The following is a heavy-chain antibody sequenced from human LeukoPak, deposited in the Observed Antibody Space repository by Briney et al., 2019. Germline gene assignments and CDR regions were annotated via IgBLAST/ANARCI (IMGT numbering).Heavy chain of an antibody. CDR1: GFTFSNYW. D-gene: IGHD2-15*01. Sequence: GGSLRLSCAASGFTFSNYWMSWVRQAPGKGLEWVANIKQDGSEKSYVGSVTGRFTISRDNAKNSLYMQMNSLKAEDTAVYYCVRQRRYCSGDSCYQRTFDYWGQGTLVTVSS. J-gene: IGHJ4*02. V-gene: IGHV3-7*01. CDR2: IKQDGSEK. CDR3: VRQRRYCSGDSCYQRTFDY.